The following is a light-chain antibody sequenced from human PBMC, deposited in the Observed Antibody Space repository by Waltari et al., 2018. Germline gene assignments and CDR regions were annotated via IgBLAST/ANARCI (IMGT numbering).Light chain of an antibody. Sequence: SSELTQYPAVSVALGLTVRIPCRGDSLRSYYAIWYQQKPGQAPVLVIYVKNNRPSGIAYLFSCSSSGETAALIITGAQAEDEADYYCSSRDSSGNLYVFGTGTKVTVL. CDR1: SLRSYY. J-gene: IGLJ1*01. CDR3: SSRDSSGNLYV. CDR2: VKN. V-gene: IGLV3-19*01.